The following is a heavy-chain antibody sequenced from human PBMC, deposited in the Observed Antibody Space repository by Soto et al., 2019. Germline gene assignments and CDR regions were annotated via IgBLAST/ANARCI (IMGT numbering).Heavy chain of an antibody. D-gene: IGHD4-17*01. Sequence: XGSLRLSFAASGFTFSSYAMSWVRQAPGKGLEWVSAISGSGGSTYYADSVKGRFTISRDNSKNTLYLQMNSLRAEDTAVYYCAKDYGALDAFDIWGQGTMVTVSS. V-gene: IGHV3-23*01. CDR1: GFTFSSYA. CDR3: AKDYGALDAFDI. CDR2: ISGSGGST. J-gene: IGHJ3*02.